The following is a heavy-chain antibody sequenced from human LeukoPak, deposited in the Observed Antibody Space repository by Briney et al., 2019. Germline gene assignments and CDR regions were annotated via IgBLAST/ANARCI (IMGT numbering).Heavy chain of an antibody. CDR1: GFTFNSYA. CDR2: ISYDGSNK. J-gene: IGHJ4*02. Sequence: GRSLRLSCAASGFTFNSYAMHWVRQAPGKGLEWVAVISYDGSNKYYADSVKGRFTISRDNSKNTLYLQMNSLRAEDTAVYYCARRRQQLDLWGQGTLVTVSS. CDR3: ARRRQQLDL. V-gene: IGHV3-30*04. D-gene: IGHD6-13*01.